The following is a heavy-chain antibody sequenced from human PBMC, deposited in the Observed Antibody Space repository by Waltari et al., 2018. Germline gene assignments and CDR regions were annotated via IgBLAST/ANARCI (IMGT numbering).Heavy chain of an antibody. CDR3: ARASDIVVVVAATPHGAFEI. D-gene: IGHD2-15*01. J-gene: IGHJ3*02. CDR2: INHSGST. Sequence: QVQLQQWGAGLLKPSETLSLTCAVYGGSFSGYYWSWIRQPPGKGLEWIGEINHSGSTNYNPSLKSRVTISVDTSKKQFSLKLSSVTAADTAVYYCARASDIVVVVAATPHGAFEIWGQGTMVTVSS. CDR1: GGSFSGYY. V-gene: IGHV4-34*01.